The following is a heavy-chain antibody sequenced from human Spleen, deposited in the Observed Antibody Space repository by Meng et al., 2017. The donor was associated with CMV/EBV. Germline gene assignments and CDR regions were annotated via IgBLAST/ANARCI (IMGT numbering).Heavy chain of an antibody. Sequence: CSVSDDSISSTNWWSWVRQPPGKGLEWIGEIYHRGSTHYNPSLKSRVTISVDTSKNQFSLRLSSVTAADTAVYYCTTWAATKSSFFGPWGQGILVTVSS. CDR1: DDSISSTNW. CDR3: TTWAATKSSFFGP. CDR2: IYHRGST. D-gene: IGHD1-26*01. J-gene: IGHJ5*02. V-gene: IGHV4-4*02.